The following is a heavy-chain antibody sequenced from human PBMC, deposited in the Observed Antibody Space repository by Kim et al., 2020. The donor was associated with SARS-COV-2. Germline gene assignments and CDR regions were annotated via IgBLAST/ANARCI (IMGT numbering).Heavy chain of an antibody. V-gene: IGHV3-53*01. CDR1: GFTVSSNF. CDR3: SRNEDCWVGNCSSDDAFD. D-gene: IGHD2-15*01. CDR2: IYGDGRT. J-gene: IGHJ3*02. Sequence: GGSLRLSCAASGFTVSSNFMSWIRQAPGKGLECISIIYGDGRTYYADSVKDRFTIFSDNSQNTLYHQMNSLRADDKAVYYCSRNEDCWVGNCSSDDAFD.